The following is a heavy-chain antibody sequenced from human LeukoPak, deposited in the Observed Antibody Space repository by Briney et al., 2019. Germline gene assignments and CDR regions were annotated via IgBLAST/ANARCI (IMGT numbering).Heavy chain of an antibody. CDR1: GGSFSGFY. CDR3: AGHQGVVDL. Sequence: SETLSLTCAVYGGSFSGFYWSWIRQPPGKGLEWIGEIIHSGSTNYNPSLKSRVTISVDTSKNQFSLKLSSVTAADTAVYYCAGHQGVVDLWGRGSLVTVSS. J-gene: IGHJ2*01. CDR2: IIHSGST. D-gene: IGHD3-3*01. V-gene: IGHV4-34*12.